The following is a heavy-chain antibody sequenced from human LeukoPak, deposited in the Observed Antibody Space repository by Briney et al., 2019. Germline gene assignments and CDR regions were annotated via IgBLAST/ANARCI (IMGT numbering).Heavy chain of an antibody. CDR2: SRNKASSYTT. Sequence: GGSQRLSCAASGIKFSDHYIDWDRQAQGQGMERFGRSRNKASSYTTEYAGSVEGRFSISRDVSESSLYLQMNSLRTEDTAVYYCGRIAINANNGMDVWGQGTTVTVSS. CDR1: GIKFSDHY. J-gene: IGHJ6*02. D-gene: IGHD1/OR15-1a*01. CDR3: GRIAINANNGMDV. V-gene: IGHV3-72*01.